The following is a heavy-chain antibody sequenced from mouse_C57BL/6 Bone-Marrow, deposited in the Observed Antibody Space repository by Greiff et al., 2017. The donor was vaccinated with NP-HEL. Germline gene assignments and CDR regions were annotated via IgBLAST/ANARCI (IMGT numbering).Heavy chain of an antibody. CDR1: GFTFSNYW. D-gene: IGHD2-5*01. CDR2: IRLKSDNYAT. Sequence: EVQVVESGGGLVQPGGSMKLSCVASGFTFSNYWMNWVRQSPEKGLEWVAQIRLKSDNYATHYAESVKGRFTISRDDSKSSVYLQMNNVRAEDTVIYYCTRYYSNYYAMYYWGQGTSVTASS. CDR3: TRYYSNYYAMYY. J-gene: IGHJ4*01. V-gene: IGHV6-3*01.